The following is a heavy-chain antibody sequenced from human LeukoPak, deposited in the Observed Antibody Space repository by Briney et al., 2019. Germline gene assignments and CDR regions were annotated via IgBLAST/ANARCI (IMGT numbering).Heavy chain of an antibody. D-gene: IGHD5-18*01. CDR1: GYTFTSYD. V-gene: IGHV1-18*01. CDR2: ISAYNGNT. CDR3: ARAVDGYSYGYHDY. Sequence: ASVKVSCKASGYTFTSYDINWVRQAPGQGLEWMGWISAYNGNTNYAQKLQGRVTMTTDTSTSTAYMELRSLRSDDTAVYYCARAVDGYSYGYHDYWGQGTLVTVS. J-gene: IGHJ4*02.